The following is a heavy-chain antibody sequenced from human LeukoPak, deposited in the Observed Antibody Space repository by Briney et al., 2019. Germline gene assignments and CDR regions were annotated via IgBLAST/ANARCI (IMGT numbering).Heavy chain of an antibody. Sequence: GGSLRLSCAASGFTFSHYAMHWVRQPPGKGLEWVAVISYDGSNKDYADSEKGRFTISRDNPKNTLSLQMNSLRAEDTAVYYCARERDGGNSPVFFDYWGQGTLVTVSS. V-gene: IGHV3-30-3*01. J-gene: IGHJ4*02. CDR3: ARERDGGNSPVFFDY. D-gene: IGHD4-23*01. CDR2: ISYDGSNK. CDR1: GFTFSHYA.